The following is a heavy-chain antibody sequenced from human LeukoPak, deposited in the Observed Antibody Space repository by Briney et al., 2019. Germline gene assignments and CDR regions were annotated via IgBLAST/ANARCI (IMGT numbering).Heavy chain of an antibody. J-gene: IGHJ4*02. Sequence: GGSLRLSCAASGLTFSSYSMNWVRQAPGKGLQWVSSISSSSSYIYYADSVKGRFTISRDNAKNSLYLQMNSLRAEDTAVYYCASPYYDFWSGYYPLSYCGQGTLVTVSS. CDR3: ASPYYDFWSGYYPLSY. CDR2: ISSSSSYI. D-gene: IGHD3-3*01. V-gene: IGHV3-21*01. CDR1: GLTFSSYS.